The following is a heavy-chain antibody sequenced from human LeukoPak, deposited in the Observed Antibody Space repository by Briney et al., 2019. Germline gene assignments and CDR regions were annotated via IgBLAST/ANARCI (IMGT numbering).Heavy chain of an antibody. J-gene: IGHJ6*03. CDR3: ARAAQYYYYMDV. CDR2: ISSSSVYI. V-gene: IGHV3-21*01. D-gene: IGHD4-11*01. CDR1: GFNFSSYS. Sequence: PGGSLRLSCTASGFNFSSYSMTWVRQAPGKGLEWVSSISSSSVYIYYADSVKGRFTISRDNAKNSLYLQMNSLRAEDTAVYYCARAAQYYYYMDVWGKGTTVTASS.